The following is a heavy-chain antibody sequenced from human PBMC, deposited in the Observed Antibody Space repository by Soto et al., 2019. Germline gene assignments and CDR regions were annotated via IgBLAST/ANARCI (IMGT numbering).Heavy chain of an antibody. CDR3: ARAGGIAAAGTEPNYYYYMDV. D-gene: IGHD6-13*01. V-gene: IGHV4-34*01. Sequence: PSETLSLTCAVYGGSFSGYYWSWIRQPPGKGLEWIGEINHSGSTNYNPSLKSRVTISVDTSKNQFSLKLSSVTAADTAVYYCARAGGIAAAGTEPNYYYYMDVWGKGTTVNVSS. CDR1: GGSFSGYY. J-gene: IGHJ6*03. CDR2: INHSGST.